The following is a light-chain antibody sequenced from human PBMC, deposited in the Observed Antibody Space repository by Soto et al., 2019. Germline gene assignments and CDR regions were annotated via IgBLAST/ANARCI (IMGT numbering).Light chain of an antibody. CDR1: QSVRSS. CDR2: AAS. V-gene: IGKV3-11*01. J-gene: IGKJ4*01. Sequence: EIVLTQSPATLSLSPGDRATLSCRASQSVRSSLAWFQQKPGQAPRLRIYAASKRATGIPARFSGSASGADFTLTISSLEPGDFAVYYCQQRSDWPPELTFGGGTKVEIK. CDR3: QQRSDWPPELT.